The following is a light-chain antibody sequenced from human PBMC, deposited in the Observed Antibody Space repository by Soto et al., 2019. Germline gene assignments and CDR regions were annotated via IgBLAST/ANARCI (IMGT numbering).Light chain of an antibody. Sequence: DIVMTQSPDSLAVSLGERATINCKSSQSVLYSSNNKNYLAWYQQKPGQPPKLLIYWASTRESGVPDRFSGSGSATDFTLTINSLQAEDVAVYYCQQYYSTPPTFAQGTKVEIK. CDR1: QSVLYSSNNKNY. V-gene: IGKV4-1*01. CDR3: QQYYSTPPT. CDR2: WAS. J-gene: IGKJ1*01.